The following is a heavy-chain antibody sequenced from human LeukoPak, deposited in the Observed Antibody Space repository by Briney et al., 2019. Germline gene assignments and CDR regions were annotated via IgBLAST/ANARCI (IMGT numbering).Heavy chain of an antibody. V-gene: IGHV5-10-1*01. CDR1: GYSFTSYW. J-gene: IGHJ4*02. CDR3: ARTYYYGSGSYYSGTNFDY. CDR2: IDPSDSYT. Sequence: GESLKISCKGCGYSFTSYWISWVRQMPGKGLEWMGRIDPSDSYTNYSPSFQGHVTISADKSISTAYLQWSSLKASDTAMYYCARTYYYGSGSYYSGTNFDYWGQGTLVTVSS. D-gene: IGHD3-10*01.